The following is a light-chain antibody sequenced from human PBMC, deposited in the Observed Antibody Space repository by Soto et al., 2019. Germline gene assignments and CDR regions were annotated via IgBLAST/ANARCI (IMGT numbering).Light chain of an antibody. Sequence: EKVITQSPATLSVSPGERATLSCRASQSVRSNLAWYQQKPGQPPRLLIYDASTRATGIPSRFSGSGSGTEFTLTISSLKSEDFAVYYCQQYDNWPRTVGQGTKGEIK. CDR1: QSVRSN. J-gene: IGKJ1*01. V-gene: IGKV3-15*01. CDR2: DAS. CDR3: QQYDNWPRT.